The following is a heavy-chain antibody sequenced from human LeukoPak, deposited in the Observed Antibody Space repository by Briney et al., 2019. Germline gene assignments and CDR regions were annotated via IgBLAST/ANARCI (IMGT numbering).Heavy chain of an antibody. V-gene: IGHV3-13*01. CDR3: ARGYCIGGSCHPYFDY. D-gene: IGHD2-15*01. Sequence: QSGGSLRLSCAASGFTFSSYDMHWVRQATGKGLEWVSAIGTAGDTYYPGSVKGRFTISRENAKNSLYLQMNSLRAGDTAVYYCARGYCIGGSCHPYFDYWGQGTLVTVSS. CDR1: GFTFSSYD. CDR2: IGTAGDT. J-gene: IGHJ4*02.